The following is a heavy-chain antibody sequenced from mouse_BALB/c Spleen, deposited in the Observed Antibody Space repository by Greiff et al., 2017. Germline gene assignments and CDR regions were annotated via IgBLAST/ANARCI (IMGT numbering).Heavy chain of an antibody. V-gene: IGHV5-4*02. CDR3: ASPDY. J-gene: IGHJ2*01. CDR1: GFTFSDYY. Sequence: EVQGVESGGGLVKPGGSLKLSCAASGFTFSDYYMYWVRQTPEKRLEWVATISDGGSYTYYPDSVKGRFTISRDNAKNNLYLQMSSLKSEDTAMYYCASPDYWGQGTTLTVSS. CDR2: ISDGGSYT.